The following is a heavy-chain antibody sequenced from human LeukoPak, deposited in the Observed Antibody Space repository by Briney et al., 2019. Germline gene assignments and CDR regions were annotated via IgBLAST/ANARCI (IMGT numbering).Heavy chain of an antibody. J-gene: IGHJ4*02. CDR3: ARAVDYRNYFDY. Sequence: SETLSLTCTVSGDSMTRGGYYWSWVRQHPGKGLEWIGFIYHSGTTFYNPSLEGRAAISVDTSQNQFSLKLTSVTAADTAVYYCARAVDYRNYFDYWGQGTLVTVSS. CDR1: GDSMTRGGYY. V-gene: IGHV4-31*03. D-gene: IGHD4-11*01. CDR2: IYHSGTT.